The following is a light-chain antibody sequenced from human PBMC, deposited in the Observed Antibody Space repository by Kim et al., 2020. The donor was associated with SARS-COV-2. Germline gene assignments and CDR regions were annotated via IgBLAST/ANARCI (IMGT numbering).Light chain of an antibody. CDR2: QDS. V-gene: IGLV3-1*01. CDR3: QAWDRTTVV. Sequence: VSTGQTASLTCSGDKLGNKYTCWYQQKPGQSPVLVIYQDSKRPSGIPERFSGSNSGNTATLTISGTQAMDEADYYCQAWDRTTVVFGGGTQLTVL. CDR1: KLGNKY. J-gene: IGLJ3*02.